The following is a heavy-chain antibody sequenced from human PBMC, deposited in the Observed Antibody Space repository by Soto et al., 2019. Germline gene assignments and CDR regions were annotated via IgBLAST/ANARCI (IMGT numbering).Heavy chain of an antibody. CDR2: INAGNGNT. Sequence: ASVKVSCKASGYTFTSYAMHWVRQAPGQRLEWMGWINAGNGNTKYSQKFQGRVTITRDTSASTAYMELSSLRSEDTAVYYCARVGGYSSGWSPEPDYYYGMDVWGQGTTVTVSS. J-gene: IGHJ6*02. CDR1: GYTFTSYA. D-gene: IGHD6-13*01. CDR3: ARVGGYSSGWSPEPDYYYGMDV. V-gene: IGHV1-3*01.